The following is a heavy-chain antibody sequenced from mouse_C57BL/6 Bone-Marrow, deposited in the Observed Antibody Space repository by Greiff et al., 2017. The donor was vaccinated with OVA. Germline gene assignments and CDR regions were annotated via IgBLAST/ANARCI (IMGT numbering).Heavy chain of an antibody. V-gene: IGHV3-8*01. D-gene: IGHD2-2*01. J-gene: IGHJ3*01. CDR2: ISYSGST. CDR1: GYSITSYY. CDR3: ARGYVWFAY. Sequence: VQLQQSGPGLAKPSQTLSLTCSVTGYSITSYYWNWIRKFPGNKLEYMGYISYSGSTYYNPSLKSRISITRDTSKNQYYLQLNSVTTEDTATYYCARGYVWFAYWGQGTLVTVSA.